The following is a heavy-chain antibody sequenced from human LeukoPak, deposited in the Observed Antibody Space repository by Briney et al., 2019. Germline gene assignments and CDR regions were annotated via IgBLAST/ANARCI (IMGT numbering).Heavy chain of an antibody. V-gene: IGHV3-7*01. D-gene: IGHD3-10*01. CDR2: INQDGTEK. Sequence: GGSLRLSCAASGFPFSTYWMSWVRQAPGKGLEWVANINQDGTEKYYVDSVKGRFTISRDYAKNSLYLQMNSLRVEDTAVYYCAKVAKYYYGPETYYFFEQWGQGTPVAASS. J-gene: IGHJ4*02. CDR3: AKVAKYYYGPETYYFFEQ. CDR1: GFPFSTYW.